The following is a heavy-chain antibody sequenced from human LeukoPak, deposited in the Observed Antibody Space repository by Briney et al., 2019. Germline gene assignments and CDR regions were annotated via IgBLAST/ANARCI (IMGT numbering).Heavy chain of an antibody. CDR2: IRYDDGSNK. D-gene: IGHD3-3*01. Sequence: GGSLRLSYAASGFTFSNYAMHWVRQAPGKGLEWVAVIRYDDGSNKNYADSVEGRFIISRDNSQNTLYLQMNNLRAEDTAVYYCAKNPYYDFWPFDYWGQGTLVTVSS. J-gene: IGHJ4*02. CDR1: GFTFSNYA. V-gene: IGHV3-33*06. CDR3: AKNPYYDFWPFDY.